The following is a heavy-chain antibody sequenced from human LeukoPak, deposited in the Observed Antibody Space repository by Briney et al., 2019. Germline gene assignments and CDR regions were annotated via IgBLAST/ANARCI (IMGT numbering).Heavy chain of an antibody. CDR3: AKDGYYGSGTHYYYMDV. CDR1: GFTFSSYG. V-gene: IGHV3-30*02. J-gene: IGHJ6*03. D-gene: IGHD3-10*01. CDR2: IRYDGSNK. Sequence: GGSLRLSCAASGFTFSSYGMHWVRQAPGKWLEWVAFIRYDGSNKYYADSVKGRFTISRDNSKNTLYLQMNSLRAEDTAVYYCAKDGYYGSGTHYYYMDVWGKGTTVTISS.